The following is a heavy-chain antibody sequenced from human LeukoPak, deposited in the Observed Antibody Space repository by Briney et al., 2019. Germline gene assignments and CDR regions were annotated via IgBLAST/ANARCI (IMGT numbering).Heavy chain of an antibody. J-gene: IGHJ5*02. CDR2: ISSSSSYI. CDR1: GFTFSSYS. D-gene: IGHD6-13*01. CDR3: ARDVYSSSWLGNWFDP. Sequence: GGSLRLSCAASGFTFSSYSMNWVRQAPGKGLEWVSSISSSSSYIYYADSVKGRFTISRDNAKNSLYLQMNSLRAEDTAVYYCARDVYSSSWLGNWFDPWGQGTLVTVSS. V-gene: IGHV3-21*01.